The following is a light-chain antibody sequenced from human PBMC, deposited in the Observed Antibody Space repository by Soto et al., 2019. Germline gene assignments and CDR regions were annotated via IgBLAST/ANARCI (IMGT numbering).Light chain of an antibody. J-gene: IGKJ1*01. CDR3: QQYKNYPWT. CDR2: KAS. CDR1: QSISSW. Sequence: DIQMTQSPSTLSASVGDRVTMTCRASQSISSWLAWYQHKPGKAPKLLIHKASSLEAGVPSRFSGSASRTEFSLTISSLQPDDFATYYCQQYKNYPWTFGQGTKVDIK. V-gene: IGKV1-5*03.